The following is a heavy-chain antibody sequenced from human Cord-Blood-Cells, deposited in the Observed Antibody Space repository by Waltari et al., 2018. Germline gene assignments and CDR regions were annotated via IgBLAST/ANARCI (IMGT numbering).Heavy chain of an antibody. D-gene: IGHD3-10*01. CDR3: ARRATMVREEYFQH. CDR1: GFTFSSYE. Sequence: EVQLVESGGGLVQPGGSLRLSCAASGFTFSSYEMNWVRQAPGKGLEWVSYISSSGSTIYYADSVNGRFTISSDNAKNSLYRQMNSLRAEDTAVYYCARRATMVREEYFQHWGQGTLVTVSS. V-gene: IGHV3-48*03. CDR2: ISSSGSTI. J-gene: IGHJ1*01.